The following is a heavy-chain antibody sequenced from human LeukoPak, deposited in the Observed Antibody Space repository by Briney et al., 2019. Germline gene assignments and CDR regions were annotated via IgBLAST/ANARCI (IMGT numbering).Heavy chain of an antibody. V-gene: IGHV3-23*01. CDR3: AKDRGSGWYYFDY. D-gene: IGHD6-19*01. J-gene: IGHJ4*02. CDR1: GFTFSNYD. Sequence: GGSLRLSCAGSGFTFSNYDMSWVRQAQGKGLEWVSSISANGESTYHTDSVKGRLTISRDNSKNTLYLHMNSLRAEDTALYYCAKDRGSGWYYFDYWGQGTLVTVSS. CDR2: ISANGEST.